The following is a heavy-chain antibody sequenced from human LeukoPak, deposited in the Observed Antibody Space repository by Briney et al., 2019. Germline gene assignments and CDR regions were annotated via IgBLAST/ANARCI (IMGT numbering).Heavy chain of an antibody. D-gene: IGHD3-16*01. Sequence: PGGSLRLSCAASGFTFSSYAMSWVRQAPGKGLEWVSAISGSGGSTYYADSVKGRFTISRDNSKNTVYLQMNSLRAEDTAVYYCARDLGPGFDYWGQGSLVTVSS. CDR2: ISGSGGST. V-gene: IGHV3-23*01. CDR1: GFTFSSYA. CDR3: ARDLGPGFDY. J-gene: IGHJ4*02.